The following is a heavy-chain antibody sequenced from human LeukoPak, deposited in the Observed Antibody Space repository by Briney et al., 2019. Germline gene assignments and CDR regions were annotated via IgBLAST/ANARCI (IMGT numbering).Heavy chain of an antibody. CDR1: GDTFSTYD. D-gene: IGHD4-11*01. J-gene: IGHJ5*02. CDR2: VNPKSGHT. Sequence: GASVKVSCKASGDTFSTYDVNWVRQAPGQGLEWMGWVNPKSGHTAYIQKFQGRVTMTSDTSTAFLELSSLRFEDTAVYFCARGVVGGPTVGPWGQGTLVTVPS. CDR3: ARGVVGGPTVGP. V-gene: IGHV1-8*01.